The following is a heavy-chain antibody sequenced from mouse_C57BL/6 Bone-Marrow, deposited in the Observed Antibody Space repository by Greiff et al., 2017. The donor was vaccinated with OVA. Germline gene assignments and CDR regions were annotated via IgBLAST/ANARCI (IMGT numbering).Heavy chain of an antibody. Sequence: EVKLMESGGGLVKPGGSLKLSCAASGFTFSSYAMSWVRQTPEKRLEWVATISDGGSYTYYPDNVKGRFTISRDNAKNNLYLQMSHLKSEDTAMYYCARDLFGYDEDYWGQGTTLTVSS. J-gene: IGHJ2*01. CDR2: ISDGGSYT. CDR1: GFTFSSYA. D-gene: IGHD2-2*01. CDR3: ARDLFGYDEDY. V-gene: IGHV5-4*01.